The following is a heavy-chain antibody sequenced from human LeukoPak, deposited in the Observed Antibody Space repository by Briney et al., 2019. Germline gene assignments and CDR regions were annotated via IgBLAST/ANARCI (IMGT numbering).Heavy chain of an antibody. D-gene: IGHD6-19*01. J-gene: IGHJ3*02. V-gene: IGHV1-69*04. CDR3: TQSSGWPDAFDI. CDR2: IIPILGIA. CDR1: GGTFSSYA. Sequence: VASVKVSCKASGGTFSSYAIGWVRQAPGQGLEWMGRIIPILGIANYAQKFQGRVTITADKSTSTAYMELSSLRSEDTAVYYCTQSSGWPDAFDIWGQGTMVTVSS.